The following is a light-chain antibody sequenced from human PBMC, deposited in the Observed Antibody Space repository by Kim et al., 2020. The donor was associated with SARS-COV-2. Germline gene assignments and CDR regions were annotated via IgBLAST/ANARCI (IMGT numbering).Light chain of an antibody. V-gene: IGLV2-8*01. CDR1: SGDVGGYNY. CDR2: EVN. CDR3: CSYAGNSLV. J-gene: IGLJ2*01. Sequence: PGQSVTISCTGTSGDVGGYNYVSWYQQHPGKAPKLMIFEVNNRPSGVPDRFSASKAGNTASLTVSGLQADDEAEYYCCSYAGNSLVFGGGTKLTVL.